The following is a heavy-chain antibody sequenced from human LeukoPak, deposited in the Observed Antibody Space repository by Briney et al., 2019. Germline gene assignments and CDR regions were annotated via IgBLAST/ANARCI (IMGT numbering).Heavy chain of an antibody. CDR2: INPYNGNT. V-gene: IGHV1-18*01. J-gene: IGHJ3*01. CDR1: GYTFTSYG. D-gene: IGHD2-21*02. CDR3: AGGKICRGDCADGALDF. Sequence: ASVKVSCKASGYTFTSYGISWVRQAPGQGLEWMGWINPYNGNTNYAPKLQGRVTMTTDTSTSTAYMELRGLRSDDTAVYYCAGGKICRGDCADGALDFWGQGTMATVSS.